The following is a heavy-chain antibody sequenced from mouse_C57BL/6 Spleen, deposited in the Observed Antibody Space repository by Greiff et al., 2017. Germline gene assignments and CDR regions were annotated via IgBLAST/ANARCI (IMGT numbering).Heavy chain of an antibody. V-gene: IGHV1-74*01. J-gene: IGHJ3*01. Sequence: QVQLQQPGAELVKPGASVKVSCKASGYTFTSYWMHWVKQRPGQGLEWIGRIHPSDSDTNYNQKFKGKATLTVDKSSSTAYMQLSSLTSEDSAVYYCAIYYGYDAWFAYWGQGTLVTVSA. CDR2: IHPSDSDT. D-gene: IGHD2-2*01. CDR1: GYTFTSYW. CDR3: AIYYGYDAWFAY.